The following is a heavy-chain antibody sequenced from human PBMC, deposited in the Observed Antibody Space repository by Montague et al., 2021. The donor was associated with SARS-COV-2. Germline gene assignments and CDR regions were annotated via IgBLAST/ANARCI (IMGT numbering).Heavy chain of an antibody. D-gene: IGHD7-27*01. Sequence: SETLSLTCTVSGGSISSSNYFWGWIRQPPGKGLEWIGSIYFGGGTYYNPSLKSRVTISVDTSKNQFSLQLRSVTPEDTAVYFCARVRHLGRGMDVWGQGTTVTVSS. CDR1: GGSISSSNYF. J-gene: IGHJ6*02. CDR2: IYFGGGT. V-gene: IGHV4-39*01. CDR3: ARVRHLGRGMDV.